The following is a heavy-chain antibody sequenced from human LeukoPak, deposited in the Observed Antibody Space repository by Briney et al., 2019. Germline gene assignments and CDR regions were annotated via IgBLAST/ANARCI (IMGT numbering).Heavy chain of an antibody. D-gene: IGHD3-3*01. J-gene: IGHJ4*02. CDR2: ISSSSTYI. V-gene: IGHV3-21*06. CDR3: ARGFWSAHYYFDY. CDR1: GFTFSSNS. Sequence: GGSLRLSCAASGFTFSSNSIHWVCQAPGKGLEWVSSISSSSTYIFYGDSVKGRFTISRDNAKNSLYLQMNSLRAEDTAVYYCARGFWSAHYYFDYWGQGTLVTVSS.